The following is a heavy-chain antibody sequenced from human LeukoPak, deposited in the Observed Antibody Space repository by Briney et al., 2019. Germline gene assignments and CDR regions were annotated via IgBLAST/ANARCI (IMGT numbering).Heavy chain of an antibody. Sequence: SETLSLTCAVYGGSFSDFYWSRIRQPPGKGLEWIGEINHSGSTNYNPSLKSRVTVSVDTSKNQFSLKLTSVTAADTAMYYCARAQLLWNWFDPWGQGTLVTVSS. CDR2: INHSGST. D-gene: IGHD4-23*01. J-gene: IGHJ5*02. CDR3: ARAQLLWNWFDP. CDR1: GGSFSDFY. V-gene: IGHV4-34*01.